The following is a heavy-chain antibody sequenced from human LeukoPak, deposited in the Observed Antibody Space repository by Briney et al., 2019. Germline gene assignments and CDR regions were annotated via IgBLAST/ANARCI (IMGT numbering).Heavy chain of an antibody. Sequence: GGSLRLSCAASGFTFDDYAMHWVRQAPGKGMKWVSLISGDGGSTYYADSVKGRFTISRDNSKNSLYLQMNSLRTEDTALYYCAKDSFGYYYYYYYMDVWGKGTTVTVSS. D-gene: IGHD3-3*01. J-gene: IGHJ6*03. CDR1: GFTFDDYA. CDR2: ISGDGGST. V-gene: IGHV3-43*02. CDR3: AKDSFGYYYYYYYMDV.